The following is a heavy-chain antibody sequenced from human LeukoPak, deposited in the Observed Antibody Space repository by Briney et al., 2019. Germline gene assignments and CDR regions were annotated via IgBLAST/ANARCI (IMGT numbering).Heavy chain of an antibody. CDR1: GFTFSSYW. CDR2: IKQDGSEK. V-gene: IGHV3-7*01. CDR3: ARVRGVIVPYYFDY. Sequence: GGSLRLSCAASGFTFSSYWMSWVRQAPGKGREWVANIKQDGSEKYYVDSVKGRFTISRDNAKNSLYLQMNSLRAEDTAVYYCARVRGVIVPYYFDYWGQGTLVTVSS. J-gene: IGHJ4*02. D-gene: IGHD3-16*02.